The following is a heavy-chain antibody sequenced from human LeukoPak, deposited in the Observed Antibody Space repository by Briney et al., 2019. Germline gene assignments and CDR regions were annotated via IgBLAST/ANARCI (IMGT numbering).Heavy chain of an antibody. V-gene: IGHV1-2*02. D-gene: IGHD6-13*01. J-gene: IGHJ6*02. CDR3: ARRIAAADDPGMDV. Sequence: GASVKVSCKASGYTFTGYYMHWVRQAPGQGLEWMGWINPNSGGTNYEQKFQGRVTMTRDTSISTAYTELSRLRSDDTAVYYCARRIAAADDPGMDVWGQGTTVTVSS. CDR2: INPNSGGT. CDR1: GYTFTGYY.